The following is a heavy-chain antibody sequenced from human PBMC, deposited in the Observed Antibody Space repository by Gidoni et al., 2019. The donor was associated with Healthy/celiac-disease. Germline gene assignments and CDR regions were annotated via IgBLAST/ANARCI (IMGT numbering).Heavy chain of an antibody. CDR1: GFPFSSYA. CDR3: ARDSHTLWFGELRP. Sequence: QVQLVESGGGVVQPGRSLRLSCAASGFPFSSYAMHWVRQAPGKGLEWMAIIADDGSNKYYADSVKVRFTISRDNSKNTLYLQMNSLRAEYTAVCYCARDSHTLWFGELRPWGQGTLVTVSS. J-gene: IGHJ4*02. D-gene: IGHD3-10*01. V-gene: IGHV3-30-3*01. CDR2: IADDGSNK.